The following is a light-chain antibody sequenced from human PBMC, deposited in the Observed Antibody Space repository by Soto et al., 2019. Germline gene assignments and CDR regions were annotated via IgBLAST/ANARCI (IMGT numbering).Light chain of an antibody. CDR3: QQYNNWPQT. Sequence: ERVMTQSPATLSVSPGERATLSCWASQSISSNLAWYQQKPGQAPRLLIYGASSRATGIPDRFSGSGSGTDFTLTISRLEPEDFAVYYCQQYNNWPQTFGQGTKVDI. CDR2: GAS. V-gene: IGKV3D-15*01. J-gene: IGKJ1*01. CDR1: QSISSN.